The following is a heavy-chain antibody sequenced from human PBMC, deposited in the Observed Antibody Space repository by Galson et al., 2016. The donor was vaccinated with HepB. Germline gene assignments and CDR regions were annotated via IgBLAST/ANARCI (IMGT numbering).Heavy chain of an antibody. CDR1: GLTFSSYA. CDR3: ARVPSSGWFDY. V-gene: IGHV3-33*01. Sequence: SLRLSCAASGLTFSSYAMHWVRQAPGKGLEWVAIIWSDGNQYLYADSVKGRFTISRDNSKSTLYLQMNSLRAEDTAVYYCARVPSSGWFDYWGQGTLVTVSS. D-gene: IGHD6-19*01. J-gene: IGHJ4*02. CDR2: IWSDGNQY.